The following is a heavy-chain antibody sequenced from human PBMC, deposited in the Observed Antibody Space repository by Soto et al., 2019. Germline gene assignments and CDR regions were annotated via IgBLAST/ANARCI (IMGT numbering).Heavy chain of an antibody. Sequence: QVQLQESGPGLVKPSETLSLTCTVSGASVSRKYWSWIRQPPGKGLEWVGCISYSGSTNYNPSLKSRLSISVDTSKNQFSLKLDSVTAADTAVYYCARAGGVATAPLDLDRWGQGTLVTVSS. V-gene: IGHV4-59*02. D-gene: IGHD2-21*02. CDR2: ISYSGST. J-gene: IGHJ5*02. CDR3: ARAGGVATAPLDLDR. CDR1: GASVSRKY.